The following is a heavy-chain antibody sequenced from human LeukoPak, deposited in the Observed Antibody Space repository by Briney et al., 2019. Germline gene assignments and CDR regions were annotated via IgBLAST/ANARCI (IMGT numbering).Heavy chain of an antibody. V-gene: IGHV4-38-2*02. J-gene: IGHJ4*02. D-gene: IGHD3-22*01. CDR3: ARISYYYDSSGYYPTLFDY. CDR1: GYSISSGYY. Sequence: SETLSLTCTVSGYSISSGYYWGWIRQPPGKGLEWIGSIYHSGSTYYNPSLKSRVTVSVDTSKNQFSLKLSSVTAADTAVYYCARISYYYDSSGYYPTLFDYWGQGTLVTVSS. CDR2: IYHSGST.